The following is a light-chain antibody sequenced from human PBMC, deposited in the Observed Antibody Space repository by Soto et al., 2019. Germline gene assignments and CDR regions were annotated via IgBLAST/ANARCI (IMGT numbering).Light chain of an antibody. V-gene: IGKV3-20*01. CDR3: QQYGRSRT. Sequence: EIVLTQSPGTLSLSPGERVTLSCRASQSVSSSYLAWCQQKPGQAPRLLIYGASSRATGIPDRFSGSGSGTDFTLTISRLEPEDFTVYYCQQYGRSRTFGQGTKVEIK. J-gene: IGKJ1*01. CDR2: GAS. CDR1: QSVSSSY.